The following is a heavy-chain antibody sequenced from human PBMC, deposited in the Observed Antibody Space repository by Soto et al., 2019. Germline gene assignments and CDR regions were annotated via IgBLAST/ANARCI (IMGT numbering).Heavy chain of an antibody. CDR2: ISYDGNKK. CDR1: GFIFGTYG. Sequence: QVQLVESGGGVVQPGRSLRLSCSASGFIFGTYGMDWVRQAPGKGLEWVALISYDGNKKFYADSVKGRFTISRDNSRNTLYLHMNSLKPEDTAMYYCAKETATSVDYYYFYGLDVWGPGTTVSVSS. V-gene: IGHV3-30*18. D-gene: IGHD1-1*01. J-gene: IGHJ6*02. CDR3: AKETATSVDYYYFYGLDV.